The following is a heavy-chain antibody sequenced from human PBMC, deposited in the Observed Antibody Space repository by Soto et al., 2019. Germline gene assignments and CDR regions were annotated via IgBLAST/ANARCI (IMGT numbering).Heavy chain of an antibody. CDR3: ARGVAGSGFDL. CDR1: GDSVSSNTAA. V-gene: IGHV6-1*01. CDR2: TYYRSNWRH. Sequence: SQTLSLTCAISGDSVSSNTAAWNWIRSSPSRGLEWLGRTYYRSNWRHDYAVSVKSRITVNPDTSKNHFSMQLNSVTPDDTDVYYCARGVAGSGFDLWGQGPPVTVSA. J-gene: IGHJ4*02. D-gene: IGHD6-19*01.